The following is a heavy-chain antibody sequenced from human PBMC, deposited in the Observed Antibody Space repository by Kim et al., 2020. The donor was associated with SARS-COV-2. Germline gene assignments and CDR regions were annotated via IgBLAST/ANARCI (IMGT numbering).Heavy chain of an antibody. Sequence: SVKVSCKASGGTFSSYAISWVRQAPGQGMEWMGGILPIFVTAHYAQKFQGRVTIIAVESTSTAYMELRSLRSEDTAVYYCARGGAYSYNWFDPWGQGSL. J-gene: IGHJ5*02. CDR2: ILPIFVTA. D-gene: IGHD5-18*01. V-gene: IGHV1-69*13. CDR3: ARGGAYSYNWFDP. CDR1: GGTFSSYA.